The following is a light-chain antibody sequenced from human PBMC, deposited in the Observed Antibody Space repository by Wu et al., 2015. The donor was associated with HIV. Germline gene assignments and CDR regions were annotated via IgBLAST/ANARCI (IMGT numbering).Light chain of an antibody. J-gene: IGKJ2*01. CDR1: QSLSSSY. CDR2: GAS. V-gene: IGKV3-20*01. Sequence: EIVLTQSPGTLSLSPGERATLSCRASQSLSSSYLAWFQQKPGQAPRLLIYGASSRATGIPDRFSGSGSGTDFTLTIARLEREDFAVYYCHHYGGSPQTFGQGTKLQI. CDR3: HHYGGSPQT.